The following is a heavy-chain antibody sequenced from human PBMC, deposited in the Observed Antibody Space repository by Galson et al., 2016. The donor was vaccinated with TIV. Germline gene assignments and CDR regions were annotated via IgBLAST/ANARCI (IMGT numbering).Heavy chain of an antibody. V-gene: IGHV1-46*01. CDR2: INPSGGNT. CDR1: GYTFTSYN. D-gene: IGHD2-15*01. CDR3: ARDGLYCSGGSCYTDWDFDL. J-gene: IGHJ2*01. Sequence: SVKVSCKASGYTFTSYNMHWVRQAPGQGPEWMGIINPSGGNTEYAQKFQGRVTMTRDTSTSTVYMELNSLRSEDTAVYYCARDGLYCSGGSCYTDWDFDLWGRGTLVTVSS.